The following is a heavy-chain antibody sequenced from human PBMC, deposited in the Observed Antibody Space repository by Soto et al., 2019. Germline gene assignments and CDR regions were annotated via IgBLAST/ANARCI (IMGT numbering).Heavy chain of an antibody. CDR3: ARGTIAAAGTGFDY. CDR2: IYYSGST. V-gene: IGHV4-59*01. Sequence: QVQLQESGPGLVKPSETLSLTCTVSGGSISSYYWSWIRQPPGKGLEWIGYIYYSGSTNYNPSLKSRVTISVDTSKNQFSLKLSSVTAADTAVYYCARGTIAAAGTGFDYWGQGTLVTVSS. D-gene: IGHD6-13*01. CDR1: GGSISSYY. J-gene: IGHJ4*02.